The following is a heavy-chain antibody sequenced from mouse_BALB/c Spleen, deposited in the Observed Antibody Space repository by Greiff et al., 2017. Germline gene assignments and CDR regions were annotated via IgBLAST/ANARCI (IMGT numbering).Heavy chain of an antibody. J-gene: IGHJ3*01. CDR3: ARVDYDVGAWFAY. Sequence: VMLVESGPGLVAPSQSLSITCTVSGFSLTSYGVHWVRQPPGKGLEWLGVIWAGGSTNYNSALMSRLSISKDNSKSQVFLKMNSLQTDDTAMYYCARVDYDVGAWFAYWGQGTLVTVSA. CDR2: IWAGGST. CDR1: GFSLTSYG. V-gene: IGHV2-9*02. D-gene: IGHD2-4*01.